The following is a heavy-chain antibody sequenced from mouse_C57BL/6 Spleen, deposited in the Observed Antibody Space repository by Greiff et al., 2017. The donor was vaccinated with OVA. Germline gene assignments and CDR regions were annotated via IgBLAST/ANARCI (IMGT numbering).Heavy chain of an antibody. V-gene: IGHV1-39*01. J-gene: IGHJ1*03. D-gene: IGHD1-1*01. Sequence: VQLQQSGPELVKPGASVKISCKASGYSFADYYMNWVKQSNGQSLEWIGVINPNYGTTSYNQKFKGKATLTVDQSSSTAYMQLNSLTSEDSAVEYCARKGDDGSSYDLYWYFDVWGTGTTVTVSS. CDR2: INPNYGTT. CDR3: ARKGDDGSSYDLYWYFDV. CDR1: GYSFADYY.